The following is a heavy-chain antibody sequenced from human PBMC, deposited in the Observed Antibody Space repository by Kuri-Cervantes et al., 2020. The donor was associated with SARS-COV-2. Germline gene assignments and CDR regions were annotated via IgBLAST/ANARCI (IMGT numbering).Heavy chain of an antibody. J-gene: IGHJ4*02. CDR2: ISSSSSTI. CDR3: ARTYYDILTGYCPFDY. Sequence: GGSLRLSCAASGFTFSSYSMNWVRQAPGKGLEWVSYISSSSSTIYYADSVKGRFTISRDNAKNSLYLQMNSLSDEDTAVYYCARTYYDILTGYCPFDYWGQGTLVTVSS. V-gene: IGHV3-48*02. D-gene: IGHD3-9*01. CDR1: GFTFSSYS.